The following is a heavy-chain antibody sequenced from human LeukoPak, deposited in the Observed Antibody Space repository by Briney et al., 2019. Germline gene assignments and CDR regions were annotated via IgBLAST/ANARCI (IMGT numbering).Heavy chain of an antibody. Sequence: GGSLRLSCAASGFTVSSNFMSWVRQAPGKGLEWVSILYIGDTTYYADSVKGRFTISRDNAKNSLYLQMNGLRAEDTAVYYCARDSQTYYYYDSSGGDYWGQGTLVTVSS. CDR3: ARDSQTYYYYDSSGGDY. V-gene: IGHV3-66*01. CDR1: GFTVSSNF. D-gene: IGHD3-22*01. J-gene: IGHJ4*02. CDR2: LYIGDTT.